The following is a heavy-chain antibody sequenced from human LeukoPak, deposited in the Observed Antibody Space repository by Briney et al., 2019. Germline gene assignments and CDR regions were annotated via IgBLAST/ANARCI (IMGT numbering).Heavy chain of an antibody. CDR1: GGSISSSSYY. Sequence: PSETLSLTCTVSGGSISSSSYYWGWIRQPPGKGLEWIGSIYYSGSTYYNPSLKSRVTISVDTSKNQFSLKLSSVTAADTAVYYCANADGGYSSSWSGYWGQGTLVTVSS. CDR2: IYYSGST. J-gene: IGHJ4*02. CDR3: ANADGGYSSSWSGY. V-gene: IGHV4-39*07. D-gene: IGHD6-13*01.